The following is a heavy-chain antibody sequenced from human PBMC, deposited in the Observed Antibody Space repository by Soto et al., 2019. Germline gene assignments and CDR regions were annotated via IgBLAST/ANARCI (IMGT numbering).Heavy chain of an antibody. CDR1: GGSISGSSYY. J-gene: IGHJ4*02. CDR3: ARSSAVITTLDYFDY. V-gene: IGHV4-39*01. Sequence: QLQLQESGPGLVKPSETLSLTCTVSGGSISGSSYYWGWIRQPPGKGLEWIGSIYYSGSTYYNPSLKSRVTISVDTSQNQFSLRLSSVTAAATAVYYCARSSAVITTLDYFDYWGQGTLVTVSS. D-gene: IGHD3-22*01. CDR2: IYYSGST.